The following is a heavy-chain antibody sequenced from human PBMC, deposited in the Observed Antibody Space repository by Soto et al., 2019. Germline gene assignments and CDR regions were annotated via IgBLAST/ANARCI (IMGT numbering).Heavy chain of an antibody. CDR1: GGSISSGGYY. Sequence: SETLSLTCTVSGGSISSGGYYWSWIRQHPGKGLEWIGYIYYSGSTYYNPSLKSRVTISVDTSKNQFSLKLSSVTAADTAVYYCARGSARFGEFLRPGFWFDPWGQGTLVTVSS. CDR3: ARGSARFGEFLRPGFWFDP. V-gene: IGHV4-31*03. J-gene: IGHJ5*02. D-gene: IGHD3-10*01. CDR2: IYYSGST.